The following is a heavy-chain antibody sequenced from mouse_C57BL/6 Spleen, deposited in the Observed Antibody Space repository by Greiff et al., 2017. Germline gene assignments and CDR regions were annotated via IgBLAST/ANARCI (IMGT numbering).Heavy chain of an antibody. CDR1: GYTFTDYY. CDR2: INPNNGGT. V-gene: IGHV1-26*01. D-gene: IGHD2-4*01. J-gene: IGHJ3*01. CDR3: AREDDYDDAPFAY. Sequence: EVKLQQSGPELVKPGASVKISCKASGYTFTDYYMNWVKQSHGKSLEWIGDINPNNGGTSYNQKFKGKATLTVDKSSSTAYMELRSLTSEDSAVYYCAREDDYDDAPFAYWGQGTLVTVSA.